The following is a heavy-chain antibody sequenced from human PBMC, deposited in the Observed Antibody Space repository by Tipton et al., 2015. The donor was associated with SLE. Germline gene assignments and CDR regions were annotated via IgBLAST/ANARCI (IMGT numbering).Heavy chain of an antibody. D-gene: IGHD6-13*01. CDR2: IYYSGST. J-gene: IGHJ4*02. V-gene: IGHV4-59*01. CDR3: ARGGGDSSSCQDFDF. CDR1: GGSISSYY. Sequence: TLSLTCTVSGGSISSYYWSWIRQPPGKGLEWIGYIYYSGSTNYNPSLGGRVTVSVDTSKNQFSLNLNSVTAADTAIYYCARGGGDSSSCQDFDFWGQGTLVTVSS.